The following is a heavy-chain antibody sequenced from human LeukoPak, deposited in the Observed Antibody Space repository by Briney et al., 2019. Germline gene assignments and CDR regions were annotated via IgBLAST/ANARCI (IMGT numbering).Heavy chain of an antibody. Sequence: PSETLSLTCTVSGVSIRNYHWSWVRQPPGKGLEWIGYIYNSGGTNYNPSLESRVSISLDTSKNQFALELNSVTAADTAVYYCARGGSNYYALDNWGQGTLVTVSS. CDR2: IYNSGGT. CDR3: ARGGSNYYALDN. D-gene: IGHD4-11*01. CDR1: GVSIRNYH. V-gene: IGHV4-59*01. J-gene: IGHJ4*02.